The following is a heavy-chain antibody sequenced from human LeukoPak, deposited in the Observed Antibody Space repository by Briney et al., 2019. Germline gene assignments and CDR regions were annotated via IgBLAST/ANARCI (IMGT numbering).Heavy chain of an antibody. CDR3: ANYRMIRGVILDY. V-gene: IGHV4-34*01. D-gene: IGHD3-10*01. CDR1: GGSFSGYY. CDR2: INHSGST. J-gene: IGHJ4*02. Sequence: ASETLSLTCAVYGGSFSGYYWSWIRQPPGKGLEWIGEINHSGSTNYNPSLKSRVTISVDTSKNQFSLKLSSVTAADTAVYYCANYRMIRGVILDYWGQGILVTVSS.